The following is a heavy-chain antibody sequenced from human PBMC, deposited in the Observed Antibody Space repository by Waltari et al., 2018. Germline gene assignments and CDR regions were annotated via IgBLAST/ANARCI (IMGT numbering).Heavy chain of an antibody. CDR1: GRAVRPSF. D-gene: IGHD1-26*01. Sequence: EVQLMESGGGLVQPGGSLRLSCLASGRAVRPSFMSWVRQAPGKGLEWVSAIFSGDTTYYTDSVKGRFSTSRDNSKNTLFLQMNSLRAEDTAVYYCARVARGTLYDAFDIWGQGTMVTVSS. CDR3: ARVARGTLYDAFDI. CDR2: IFSGDTT. V-gene: IGHV3-66*01. J-gene: IGHJ3*02.